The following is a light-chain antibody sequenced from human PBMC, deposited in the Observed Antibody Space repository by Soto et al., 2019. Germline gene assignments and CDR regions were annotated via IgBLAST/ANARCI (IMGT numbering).Light chain of an antibody. Sequence: EIVLTQSPGTLSLSPGERATLSCRASQSVSSSYLAWYQQKPGQAPRRLIYGSSSRATGIPDRFSGSGSETDFTLTISRREPEDFAVYYCQQYGSSTGVTFGPGTKVDIK. J-gene: IGKJ3*01. V-gene: IGKV3-20*01. CDR3: QQYGSSTGVT. CDR1: QSVSSSY. CDR2: GSS.